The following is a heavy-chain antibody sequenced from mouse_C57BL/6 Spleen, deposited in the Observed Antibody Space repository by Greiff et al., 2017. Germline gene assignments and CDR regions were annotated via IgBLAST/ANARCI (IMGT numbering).Heavy chain of an antibody. CDR2: IYPGDGDT. J-gene: IGHJ4*01. CDR3: AREREDYYAMDY. V-gene: IGHV1-80*01. CDR1: GYAFSSYW. Sequence: QVQLKESGAELVKPGASVKISCKASGYAFSSYWMNWVKQRPGKGLEWIGQIYPGDGDTNYNGKFKGKATLTADKSSSTAYMQLSSLTSEDSAVYFWAREREDYYAMDYWGQGTSVTVSS.